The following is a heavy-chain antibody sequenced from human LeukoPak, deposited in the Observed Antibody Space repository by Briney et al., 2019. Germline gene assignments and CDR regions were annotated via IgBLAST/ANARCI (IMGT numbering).Heavy chain of an antibody. Sequence: ASVKVSCKASGGTFSSYAISWVRQAPGQGLEWMGIINPSGGSTSYAQKFQGRVTMTRDTSTSTVYMELSSLRSEDTAVYYCARGRWTDVARGSYYFDYWGQGTLVSVSS. CDR1: GGTFSSYA. CDR2: INPSGGST. CDR3: ARGRWTDVARGSYYFDY. D-gene: IGHD3-10*01. J-gene: IGHJ4*02. V-gene: IGHV1-46*01.